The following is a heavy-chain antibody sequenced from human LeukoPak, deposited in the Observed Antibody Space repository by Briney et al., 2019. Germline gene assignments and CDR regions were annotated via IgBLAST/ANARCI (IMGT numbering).Heavy chain of an antibody. Sequence: ASVKVSCKASGYTFTGYYMHWVRQAPGQGLEWMGWINPNSGGTNYAQKFQGRVTMTRDTSISTAYMELSRLRSDDTAVYYCARGEEIVGASYAFDIWGQGTMVTVSS. V-gene: IGHV1-2*02. CDR3: ARGEEIVGASYAFDI. CDR2: INPNSGGT. CDR1: GYTFTGYY. D-gene: IGHD1-26*01. J-gene: IGHJ3*02.